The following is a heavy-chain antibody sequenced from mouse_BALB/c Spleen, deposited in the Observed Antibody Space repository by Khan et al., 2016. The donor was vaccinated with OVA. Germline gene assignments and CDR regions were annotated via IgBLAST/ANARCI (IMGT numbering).Heavy chain of an antibody. D-gene: IGHD2-3*01. Sequence: QIQLVQSGPELVRPGVSVKISCKGSGYTFTDNAMHWVKQSHAKSLEWIGLISTYSGNTNYKQKFKGKATMTVDKSSSTAYMELARLTSEDSAIYYCTGPAYDGYYDSWGQGTTLTVSS. V-gene: IGHV1S137*01. CDR1: GYTFTDNA. CDR3: TGPAYDGYYDS. CDR2: ISTYSGNT. J-gene: IGHJ2*01.